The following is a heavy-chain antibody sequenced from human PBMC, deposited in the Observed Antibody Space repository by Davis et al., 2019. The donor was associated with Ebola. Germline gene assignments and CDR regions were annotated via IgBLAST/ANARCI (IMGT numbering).Heavy chain of an antibody. CDR3: SKETARFSSKWFGGFDY. D-gene: IGHD3-10*01. V-gene: IGHV3-30*18. CDR1: GFTFSQYG. Sequence: PGGSLRLSCEASGFTFSQYGMHWVRQAPGRGLEWVASIAHDGSEELYEDSVKGRFSISRDTSASTLYLQMSSLQVEDTAIYSCSKETARFSSKWFGGFDYWGHGTLVVVSS. J-gene: IGHJ5*01. CDR2: IAHDGSEE.